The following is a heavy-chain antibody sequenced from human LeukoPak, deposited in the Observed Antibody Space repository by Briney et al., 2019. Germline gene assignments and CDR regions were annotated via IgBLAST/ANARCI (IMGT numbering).Heavy chain of an antibody. CDR3: ARGPFRYYYDSSGYYHDY. CDR1: GYTFTSYG. J-gene: IGHJ4*02. CDR2: ISAYNGNT. V-gene: IGHV1-18*01. D-gene: IGHD3-22*01. Sequence: ASVKVSSKASGYTFTSYGISWVRQAPGQGLEWMGWISAYNGNTNYAQKLQGRVTMTTDTSTSTAYMELRSLRSDDTAVYYCARGPFRYYYDSSGYYHDYWGQGTLVTVSS.